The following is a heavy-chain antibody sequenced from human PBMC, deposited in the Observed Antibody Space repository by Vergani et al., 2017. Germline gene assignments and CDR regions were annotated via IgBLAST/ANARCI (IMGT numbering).Heavy chain of an antibody. V-gene: IGHV3-30*18. CDR1: GFTFSSYG. CDR3: AKDLVDTAMVLDY. J-gene: IGHJ4*02. Sequence: QVQLVESGGGVVQPGRSLRLSCAASGFTFSSYGMHWVRQAPGKGLEWVAVISYDGSNKYYADSVKGRFTISRDNSKNTLYLQMNSLRAEDTAVYYCAKDLVDTAMVLDYWGQGTLVTVSS. CDR2: ISYDGSNK. D-gene: IGHD5-18*01.